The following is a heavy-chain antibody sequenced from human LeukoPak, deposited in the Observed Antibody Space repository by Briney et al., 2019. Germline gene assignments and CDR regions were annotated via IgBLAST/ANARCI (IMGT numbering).Heavy chain of an antibody. CDR1: GFTFSTYA. V-gene: IGHV3-7*01. J-gene: IGHJ4*02. CDR3: ARDKYGDYDY. Sequence: GGSLRLSCAASGFTFSTYAVNWVRQAPGKGLEWVANLKQDGSEKYYVDSVKGRFTISRDNAKNSLYLQMNSLRAEDTAVYYCARDKYGDYDYWGQGTLVTVSS. D-gene: IGHD4-17*01. CDR2: LKQDGSEK.